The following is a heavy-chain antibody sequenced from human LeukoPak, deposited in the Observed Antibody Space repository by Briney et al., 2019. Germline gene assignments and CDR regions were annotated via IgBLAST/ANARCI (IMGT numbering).Heavy chain of an antibody. V-gene: IGHV4-39*01. J-gene: IGHJ4*02. CDR2: IHYSGST. CDR1: GGSISSSSYY. Sequence: SETLSLTCTVSGGSISSSSYYWGWIRQPPGKGLEWIGSIHYSGSTYYNPSLKSRVTISVDTSKNQFSLKLSSVTAADTAVYYCARHVRLAVYYFDYWGQGTLVTVSS. CDR3: ARHVRLAVYYFDY. D-gene: IGHD3-10*02.